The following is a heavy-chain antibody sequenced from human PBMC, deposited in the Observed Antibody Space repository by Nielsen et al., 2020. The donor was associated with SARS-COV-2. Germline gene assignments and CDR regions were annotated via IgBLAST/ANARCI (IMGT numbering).Heavy chain of an antibody. CDR1: GGSISDYY. Sequence: SETLSLTCTVSGGSISDYYWSWIRQPPGKGLEYIGYIYYSGATNYNPSLKSRVTISVDTSKNQFSLKLSSATAADTAVYYCARVHIRSSWYLSRYYFDYWGQGNLVTVSS. CDR3: ARVHIRSSWYLSRYYFDY. V-gene: IGHV4-59*01. CDR2: IYYSGAT. J-gene: IGHJ4*02. D-gene: IGHD6-13*01.